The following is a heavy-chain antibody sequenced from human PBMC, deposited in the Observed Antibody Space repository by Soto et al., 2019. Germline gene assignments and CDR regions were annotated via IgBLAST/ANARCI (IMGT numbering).Heavy chain of an antibody. CDR3: ASDSSSGYYYDY. V-gene: IGHV1-2*04. D-gene: IGHD3-22*01. CDR2: INPNSGGT. J-gene: IGHJ4*02. CDR1: GSTFTGYH. Sequence: SATVSCKASGSTFTGYHMHWVRQAPGQGLEWMGWINPNSGGTNYAQKFQGWVTMTRDTSISTAYMELSRLRSDDTAVHSCASDSSSGYYYDYWGQGTLVT.